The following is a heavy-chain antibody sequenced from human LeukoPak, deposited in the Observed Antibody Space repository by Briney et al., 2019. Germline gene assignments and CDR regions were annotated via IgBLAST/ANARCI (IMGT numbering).Heavy chain of an antibody. J-gene: IGHJ4*02. CDR3: ARARSRDDYGDC. V-gene: IGHV1-2*02. CDR2: INPNSGDT. D-gene: IGHD5-24*01. Sequence: GASVKVSCKASGYSFTGYYILWVRQAPGQGLEWMGWINPNSGDTNYAQNFKGRVTMTRDTSISTAYMELGRLTSDDSSVYYCARARSRDDYGDCWGQATLVSVPS. CDR1: GYSFTGYY.